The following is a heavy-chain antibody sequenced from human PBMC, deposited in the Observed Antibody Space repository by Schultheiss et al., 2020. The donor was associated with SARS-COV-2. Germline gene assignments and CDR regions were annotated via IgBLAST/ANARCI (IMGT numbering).Heavy chain of an antibody. CDR1: GFSLSTSGVG. CDR3: ARTRYSSSFLHFDY. CDR2: IYWNDDK. D-gene: IGHD6-6*01. V-gene: IGHV2-5*01. J-gene: IGHJ4*02. Sequence: SGPTLVKPTQTLTLTCTFSGFSLSTSGVGVGWIRQPPGKALEWLALIYWNDDKRYSPSLKSRLTITKDTSKNQVVLTLTNVDPLDTGTYYCARTRYSSSFLHFDYWGQGTLVTVSS.